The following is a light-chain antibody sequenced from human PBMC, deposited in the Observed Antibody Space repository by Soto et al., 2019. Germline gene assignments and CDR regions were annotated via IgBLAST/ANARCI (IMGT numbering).Light chain of an antibody. CDR2: EDN. CDR1: SSNIGKNY. Sequence: QSVLMQPPSVSAAPGQKVTISCSGSSSNIGKNYVSWYQQVPKTAPTLLIYEDNKRRSGIPDRFSGSKSGTSATLGITGLQTGDEADYYCGTWDSSLSVYVFGTGTKVTVL. CDR3: GTWDSSLSVYV. V-gene: IGLV1-51*02. J-gene: IGLJ1*01.